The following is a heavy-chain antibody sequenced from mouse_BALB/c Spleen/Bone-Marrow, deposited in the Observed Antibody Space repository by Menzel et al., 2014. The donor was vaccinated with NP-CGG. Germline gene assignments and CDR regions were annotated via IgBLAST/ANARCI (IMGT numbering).Heavy chain of an antibody. CDR1: GYSFTGYT. CDR2: INPYNGGT. J-gene: IGHJ3*01. D-gene: IGHD2-3*01. Sequence: RVESGASMKISCKASGYSFTGYTMNWVKQSHGKNLEWIGLINPYNGGTSYNQKFKGKATLTVDKSSSTAYMELLSLTSEDSAVYYCARFGADGYPRFAYWGQGTLVTVSA. V-gene: IGHV1-26*01. CDR3: ARFGADGYPRFAY.